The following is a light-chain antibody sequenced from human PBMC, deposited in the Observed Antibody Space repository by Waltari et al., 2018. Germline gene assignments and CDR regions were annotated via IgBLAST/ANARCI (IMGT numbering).Light chain of an antibody. V-gene: IGKV3-20*01. CDR3: QQYGSSRWT. CDR1: QRISTY. CDR2: HAS. J-gene: IGKJ1*01. Sequence: ELVLTQSPGTLPLSPVATATLSCRASQRISTYLAWYQQKPGQAPRLLIYHASSRAAGIPDRFSGSGSGTDFTLTIGRLEPEDFAVYYCQQYGSSRWTFGQGTKVEIK.